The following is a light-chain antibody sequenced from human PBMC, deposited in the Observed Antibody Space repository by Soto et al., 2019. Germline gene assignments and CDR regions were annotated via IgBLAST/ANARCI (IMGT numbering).Light chain of an antibody. V-gene: IGLV1-40*01. Sequence: QSALTQPPSVSGAPGQRVTISCTGSSSNIGAGYDVHWYQQLPGTAPKLLIYDNSNRPSGVPDRFSGSKSGTSSSLAITGLQADDEADYYCKSYDSSLSAYVFGTGTKVTVL. CDR1: SSNIGAGYD. CDR2: DNS. J-gene: IGLJ1*01. CDR3: KSYDSSLSAYV.